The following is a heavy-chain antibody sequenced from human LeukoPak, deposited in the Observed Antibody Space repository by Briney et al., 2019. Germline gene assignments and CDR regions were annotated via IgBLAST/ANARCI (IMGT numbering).Heavy chain of an antibody. Sequence: ASVKVSCKASGYTFIDYYMHWVRQAPGQGLEWMGIINPRGGSTTFAQKFQGRVTMTRDTSTSTVYMELSSLRSEDTAVYYCARRGTHYYDSRPHYGYYLDHWGQGNLLTVSS. J-gene: IGHJ4*02. CDR1: GYTFIDYY. V-gene: IGHV1-46*01. CDR2: INPRGGST. CDR3: ARRGTHYYDSRPHYGYYLDH. D-gene: IGHD3-22*01.